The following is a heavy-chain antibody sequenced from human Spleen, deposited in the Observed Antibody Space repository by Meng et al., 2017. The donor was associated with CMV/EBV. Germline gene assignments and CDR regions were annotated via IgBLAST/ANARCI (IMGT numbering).Heavy chain of an antibody. D-gene: IGHD2-2*01. CDR1: GFSVSSNY. V-gene: IGHV3-21*01. CDR3: ARDEVSYCSSTSCYLGAVFYYGMDV. J-gene: IGHJ6*02. Sequence: GESLKISCAASGFSVSSNYVTWVRQAPGKGLEWVSSISSSSSYIYYADSVKGRFTISRDNAKNSLYLQMNSLRAEDTAVYYCARDEVSYCSSTSCYLGAVFYYGMDVWGQGTTVTVSS. CDR2: ISSSSSYI.